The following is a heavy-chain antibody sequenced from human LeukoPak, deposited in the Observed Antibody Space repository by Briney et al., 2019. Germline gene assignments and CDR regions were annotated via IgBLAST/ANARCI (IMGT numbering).Heavy chain of an antibody. V-gene: IGHV7-4-1*02. CDR3: ARSLFYYYDSSGYSHFDY. CDR2: INTNTGNP. Sequence: ASVKVSCKASGYTFTSYAVHWVRQAPGQGLEWMGWINTNTGNPTYAQGFTGRFVFSLDTSVSTAYLQISSLKAEDTAVYYCARSLFYYYDSSGYSHFDYWGQGTLVTVSS. J-gene: IGHJ4*02. D-gene: IGHD3-22*01. CDR1: GYTFTSYA.